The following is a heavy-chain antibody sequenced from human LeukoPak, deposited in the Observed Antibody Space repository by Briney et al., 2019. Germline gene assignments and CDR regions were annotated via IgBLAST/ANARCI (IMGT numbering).Heavy chain of an antibody. J-gene: IGHJ5*02. CDR3: ARGYGDLNWFDP. V-gene: IGHV1-69*05. CDR2: IIPIFGTA. D-gene: IGHD4-17*01. Sequence: SVKVSCKASGGTFSSYAISWVRQAPEQGLEWMGGIIPIFGTANYAQKFQGRVTITTDESTSTAYMELSSLRSEDTAVYYCARGYGDLNWFDPWGQGTLVTVSS. CDR1: GGTFSSYA.